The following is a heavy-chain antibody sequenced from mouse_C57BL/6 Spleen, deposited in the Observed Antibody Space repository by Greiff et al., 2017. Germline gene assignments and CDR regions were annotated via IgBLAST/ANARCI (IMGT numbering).Heavy chain of an antibody. V-gene: IGHV2-2*01. CDR2: IWSGGST. J-gene: IGHJ4*01. Sequence: VQLQQSGPGLVQPSQCLSITCTVSGFSLTSYGVHWVRQSPGKGLEWLGVIWSGGSTDYNAAFISRLSISKDNSKSQVFFKMNGLQADDTAIYYCARNDYYDRRRGAMDYWGQGTSVTVSS. CDR1: GFSLTSYG. D-gene: IGHD2-4*01. CDR3: ARNDYYDRRRGAMDY.